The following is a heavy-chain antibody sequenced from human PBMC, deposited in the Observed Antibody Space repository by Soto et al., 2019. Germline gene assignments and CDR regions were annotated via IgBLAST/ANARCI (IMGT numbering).Heavy chain of an antibody. CDR1: GFSFRSYA. D-gene: IGHD3-9*01. J-gene: IGHJ4*02. CDR2: ISFDGNII. CDR3: ARTFDTITYYFDY. Sequence: GGSLRLSCAASGFSFRSYAMHWVRQAPGKGLEWVAVISFDGNIIQYADSVKGRFIISRDNSKNTLYLQMNSLRGEDTAVYYCARTFDTITYYFDYWGQGTLVTVSS. V-gene: IGHV3-30-3*01.